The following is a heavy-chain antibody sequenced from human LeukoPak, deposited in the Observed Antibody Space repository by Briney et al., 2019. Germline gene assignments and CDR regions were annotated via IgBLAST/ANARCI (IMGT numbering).Heavy chain of an antibody. CDR2: ISGGGNTT. CDR1: GFSFSSYA. D-gene: IGHD1-26*01. Sequence: GGSLRLSCAASGFSFSSYAMAWVRQAPGKGLEGVSSISGGGNTTYYADSLKGRFTVSRDNSKNSLYLQLTSLTAEDTAVYYCAKGGSYGTRTFDPWGQGTLVTVSS. CDR3: AKGGSYGTRTFDP. J-gene: IGHJ5*02. V-gene: IGHV3-23*01.